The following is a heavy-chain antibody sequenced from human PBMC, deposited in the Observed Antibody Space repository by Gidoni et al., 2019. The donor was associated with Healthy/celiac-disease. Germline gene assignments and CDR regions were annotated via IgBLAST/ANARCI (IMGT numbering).Heavy chain of an antibody. V-gene: IGHV4-61*02. CDR3: ARDNVDTEAGYYYYGMDV. CDR1: GGSISSGSYY. Sequence: QVQLQESGPGLVKPSQTLSLTCTVSGGSISSGSYYWSWIRQPAGKGLEWIGRIYTSGSTNYNPSLKSRVTISVDTSKNQFSLKLSSVTAADTAVYYCARDNVDTEAGYYYYGMDVWGQGTTVTVSS. D-gene: IGHD5-18*01. CDR2: IYTSGST. J-gene: IGHJ6*02.